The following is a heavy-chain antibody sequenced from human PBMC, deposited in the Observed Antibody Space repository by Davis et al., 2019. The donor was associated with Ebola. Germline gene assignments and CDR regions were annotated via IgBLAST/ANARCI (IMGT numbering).Heavy chain of an antibody. J-gene: IGHJ4*02. CDR3: ARGPITVTTSHPFDY. D-gene: IGHD4-17*01. V-gene: IGHV1-18*01. Sequence: ASVKVSCKASGYTFSNYGITWVRQAPGQGLECMGWISGYNGDTNYAQKFQGRVTMTTDTSTSTAYMELRGLRSDDTAVYYCARGPITVTTSHPFDYWGQGTLVTVSS. CDR1: GYTFSNYG. CDR2: ISGYNGDT.